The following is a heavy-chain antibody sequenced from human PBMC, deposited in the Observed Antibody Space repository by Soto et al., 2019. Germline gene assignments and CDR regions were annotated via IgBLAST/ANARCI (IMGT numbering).Heavy chain of an antibody. Sequence: PGGSLRLSCAASGFTFSSYGMHWVRQAPGKGLEWVAVISYDGSNKYYADSVKGRFTISRDNSKNTLYLQMNSLRAEDTAVYYCAKDPDPPTRSGSYDYWGQGTLVTVSS. J-gene: IGHJ4*02. CDR3: AKDPDPPTRSGSYDY. D-gene: IGHD3-10*01. V-gene: IGHV3-30*18. CDR1: GFTFSSYG. CDR2: ISYDGSNK.